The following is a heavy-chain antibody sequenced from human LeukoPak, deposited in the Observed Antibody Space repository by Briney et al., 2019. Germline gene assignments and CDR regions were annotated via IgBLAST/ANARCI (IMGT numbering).Heavy chain of an antibody. Sequence: SETLSLTCAVYGGSFSGYYWSWIRQPPGKGLEWIGEINHSGSTNYNPSLKSRVTVSVDTSKNQFSLKLSSVTAADTAVYYCARVVAVAGTDYWGQGTLVTVSS. J-gene: IGHJ4*02. D-gene: IGHD6-19*01. CDR1: GGSFSGYY. V-gene: IGHV4-34*01. CDR3: ARVVAVAGTDY. CDR2: INHSGST.